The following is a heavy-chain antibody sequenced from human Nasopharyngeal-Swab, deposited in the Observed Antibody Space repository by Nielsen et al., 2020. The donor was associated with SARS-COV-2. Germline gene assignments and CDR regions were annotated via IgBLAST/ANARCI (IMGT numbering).Heavy chain of an antibody. D-gene: IGHD3-22*01. CDR1: GFTFSSYS. V-gene: IGHV3-21*01. J-gene: IGHJ3*02. CDR3: ARGAYYDSRGAFDI. Sequence: GGSLRLSCAASGFTFSSYSMNWVCQAPGKGLEWVSSISSSSSYIYYADSVEGRFTISRDNAKNSLYLQMNSLRAEDTAVYYCARGAYYDSRGAFDIWGQGTMVTVSS. CDR2: ISSSSSYI.